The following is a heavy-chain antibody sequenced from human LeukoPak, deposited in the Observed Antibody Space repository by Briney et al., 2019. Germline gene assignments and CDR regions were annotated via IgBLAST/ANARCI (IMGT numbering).Heavy chain of an antibody. Sequence: PGGSLRLSCAASGFXFSTYWMHWVRQGPGKGLVWVSRINTEGSSTTYAGSVKGRFSISRDNAKNMVYLQMNSLRAEDTAVYYCARSISAPYAFDIRGQGTMVTVSS. CDR1: GFXFSTYW. CDR2: INTEGSST. D-gene: IGHD3-3*01. J-gene: IGHJ3*02. V-gene: IGHV3-74*01. CDR3: ARSISAPYAFDI.